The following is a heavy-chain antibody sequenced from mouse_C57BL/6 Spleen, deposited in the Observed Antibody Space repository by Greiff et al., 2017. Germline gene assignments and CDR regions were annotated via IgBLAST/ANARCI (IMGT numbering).Heavy chain of an antibody. CDR3: ARFDDGYFYFDY. D-gene: IGHD2-3*01. J-gene: IGHJ2*01. Sequence: EVQGVESGGGLVQPGGSLSLSCAASGFTFTDYYMSWVRQPPGKALEWLGFIRNKANGYTTEYSASVKGRFTISRDNSQSILYLQMNALRAEDSATYYCARFDDGYFYFDYWGQGTTLTVSS. V-gene: IGHV7-3*01. CDR1: GFTFTDYY. CDR2: IRNKANGYTT.